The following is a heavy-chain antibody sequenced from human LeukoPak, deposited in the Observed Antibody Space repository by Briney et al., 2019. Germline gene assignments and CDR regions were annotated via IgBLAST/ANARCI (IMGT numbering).Heavy chain of an antibody. D-gene: IGHD5-12*01. V-gene: IGHV3-30*02. CDR2: IDDDGINF. CDR1: GFTFRNFV. CDR3: ARGPARGYYDGSGYDFDY. Sequence: PGGSLRLSCAASGFTFRNFVMHWVRQAPGKGLKWLTLIDDDGINFDYGKSVKGRVTISRDNSKNTLYLQMSSLESDDTAVYYCARGPARGYYDGSGYDFDYWGQGTLVTVSS. J-gene: IGHJ4*02.